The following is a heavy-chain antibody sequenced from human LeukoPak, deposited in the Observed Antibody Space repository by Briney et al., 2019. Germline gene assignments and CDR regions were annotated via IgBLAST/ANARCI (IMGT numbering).Heavy chain of an antibody. J-gene: IGHJ4*02. V-gene: IGHV3-74*01. CDR3: ARSRYTGSHFDY. CDR1: GFTFSSYW. Sequence: PGGSLRLSCAASGFTFSSYWVQWVRQAPGKGLVWISRINSDGSGLSYADSVKGRFTISRDNAKNTVYLQMNSLRAEDTAVYYCARSRYTGSHFDYWGQGTLVTVSS. D-gene: IGHD1-26*01. CDR2: INSDGSGL.